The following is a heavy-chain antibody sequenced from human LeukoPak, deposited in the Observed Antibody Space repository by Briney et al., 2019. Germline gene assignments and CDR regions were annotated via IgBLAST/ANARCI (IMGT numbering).Heavy chain of an antibody. Sequence: GGSLRLSCAASGFDFSSNWMHWVRHAPGQGLVWVSRIKGDGISTNYADSVKGRFTISRDIAKNTLYLQMNSLRAEDTAVYYCARDNMESGYDFWSGYYTGIDYWGQGTLVTVSS. J-gene: IGHJ4*02. CDR3: ARDNMESGYDFWSGYYTGIDY. V-gene: IGHV3-74*01. CDR2: IKGDGIST. CDR1: GFDFSSNW. D-gene: IGHD3-3*01.